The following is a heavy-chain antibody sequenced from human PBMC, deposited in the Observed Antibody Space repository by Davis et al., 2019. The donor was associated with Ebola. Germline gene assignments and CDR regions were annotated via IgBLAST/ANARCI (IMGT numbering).Heavy chain of an antibody. V-gene: IGHV4-59*12. J-gene: IGHJ6*02. Sequence: SETLSLTCTVSGGSISSYYWSWIRQPPGKGLEWIGEIYHSGSTNYNPSLKSRVTISVDKSKNQFSLKLSSVTAADTAVYYCARVRSKPYYYYGMDVWGQGTTVTVSS. CDR3: ARVRSKPYYYYGMDV. CDR2: IYHSGST. CDR1: GGSISSYY.